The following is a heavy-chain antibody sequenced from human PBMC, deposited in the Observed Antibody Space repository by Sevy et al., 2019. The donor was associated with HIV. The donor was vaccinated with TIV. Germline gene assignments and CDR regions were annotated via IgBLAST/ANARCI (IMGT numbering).Heavy chain of an antibody. J-gene: IGHJ3*02. CDR2: INPNSGGT. D-gene: IGHD1-26*01. V-gene: IGHV1-2*02. CDR1: GYTFTGYY. Sequence: ASVKVSCKASGYTFTGYYMHWVRQAPGQGLEWMGWINPNSGGTNYAQKFQGRVTMTRDTSINTAYMELSRLRSDDTAVYYCARDRRIVGATPRGAFDIWGQGTMVTVSS. CDR3: ARDRRIVGATPRGAFDI.